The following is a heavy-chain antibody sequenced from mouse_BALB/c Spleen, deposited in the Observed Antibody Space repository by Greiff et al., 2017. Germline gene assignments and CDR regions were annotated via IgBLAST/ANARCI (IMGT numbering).Heavy chain of an antibody. CDR1: GYSITSDYA. D-gene: IGHD2-14*01. J-gene: IGHJ2*01. V-gene: IGHV3-2*02. CDR2: ISYSGST. CDR3: ARGRDRYDGGVDY. Sequence: VQLKESGPGLVKPSQSLSLTCTVTGYSITSDYAWNWLRQFPGNKLEWMGYISYSGSTSYNPSLKSRISITRDTSKNQFFLQLNSVTTEDTATYYCARGRDRYDGGVDYWGQGTTLTVSS.